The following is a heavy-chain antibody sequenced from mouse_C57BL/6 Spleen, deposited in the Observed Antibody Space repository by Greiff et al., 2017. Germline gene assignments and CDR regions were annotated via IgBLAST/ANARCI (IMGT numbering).Heavy chain of an antibody. Sequence: EVKLVESGPGLVKPSQSLSLTCSVTGYSITSGYYWNWIRQFPGNKLEWMGYISYDGSNNYNPSLKNRISITRDTSKNQFFLKLNSVTTEDTATYYCARDGGDGYAFDYWGQGTTLTVSS. D-gene: IGHD2-2*01. CDR2: ISYDGSN. V-gene: IGHV3-6*01. CDR1: GYSITSGYY. CDR3: ARDGGDGYAFDY. J-gene: IGHJ2*01.